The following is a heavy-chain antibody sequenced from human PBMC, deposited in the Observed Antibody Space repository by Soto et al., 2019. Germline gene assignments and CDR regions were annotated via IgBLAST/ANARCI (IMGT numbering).Heavy chain of an antibody. J-gene: IGHJ6*03. V-gene: IGHV4-34*01. CDR1: GGSFSGYY. CDR2: INHSGST. CDR3: ARPRSTSYYYYMDV. D-gene: IGHD2-2*01. Sequence: PSETLSLTCAVYGGSFSGYYWSWIRQPPGKGLEWIGEINHSGSTNYNPSLKSRVTISVDTSKNQFSLKLSSVTAADTAVYYCARPRSTSYYYYMDVWGKGTTVTV.